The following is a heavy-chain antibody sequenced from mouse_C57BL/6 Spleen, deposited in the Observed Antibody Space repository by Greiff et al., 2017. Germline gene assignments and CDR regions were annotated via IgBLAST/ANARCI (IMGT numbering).Heavy chain of an antibody. J-gene: IGHJ4*01. CDR1: GFTFSDYG. D-gene: IGHD1-1*01. Sequence: EVKLEESGGGLVKPGGSLKLSCAASGFTFSDYGMHWVRQAPEKGLEWVAYISSGSSTIYYADTVKGRFTISRDNAKNTLFLQMTSLRSEDTAMYYCARREITTVVAPYYAMDYWGQGTSVTVSS. CDR3: ARREITTVVAPYYAMDY. V-gene: IGHV5-17*01. CDR2: ISSGSSTI.